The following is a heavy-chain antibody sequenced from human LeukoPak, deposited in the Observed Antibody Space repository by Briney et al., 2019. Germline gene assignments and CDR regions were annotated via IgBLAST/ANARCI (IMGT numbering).Heavy chain of an antibody. D-gene: IGHD6-13*01. CDR1: GGSVTGGSHY. J-gene: IGHJ4*02. CDR3: AVGQQLVYSY. Sequence: SETLSLTCTVSGGSVTGGSHYWSWIRQPPGKGLEWIGYIYYTGSANYNPSLKSRVTISVDTSKNQFSLKLSSVTAADTAVYYCAVGQQLVYSYWGQGTLVTVSS. CDR2: IYYTGSA. V-gene: IGHV4-61*01.